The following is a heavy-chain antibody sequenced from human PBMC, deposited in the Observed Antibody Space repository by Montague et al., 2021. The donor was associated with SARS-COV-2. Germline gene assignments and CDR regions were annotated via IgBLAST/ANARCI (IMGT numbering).Heavy chain of an antibody. Sequence: SETLSLTCSVSSGSIISCGYYWGWIREPAGKELEWIGDIYFSGTTYYXPSLESRVTISVDTSKNHLSLRLSSVTAADTAVYFCAREMIRSISTQFDYWGQGTQVTVSS. J-gene: IGHJ4*02. CDR2: IYFSGTT. CDR3: AREMIRSISTQFDY. D-gene: IGHD3-3*02. CDR1: SGSIISCGYY. V-gene: IGHV4-39*02.